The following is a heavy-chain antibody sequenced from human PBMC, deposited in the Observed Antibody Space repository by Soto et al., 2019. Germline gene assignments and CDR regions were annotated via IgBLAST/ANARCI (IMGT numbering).Heavy chain of an antibody. CDR2: MYHSGIT. D-gene: IGHD2-8*01. J-gene: IGHJ6*02. V-gene: IGHV4-4*02. CDR1: GGSISGSNW. CDR3: ARHVLPYYGMDV. Sequence: QVQLQESGPGLVKPSGTLSLTSVVSGGSISGSNWWSWVRQPPGKGLEWIGEMYHSGITNYHPSLQSRVTISVDKAKNQFSLILSSVTAADTAMYYCARHVLPYYGMDVWGQGTTVTVSS.